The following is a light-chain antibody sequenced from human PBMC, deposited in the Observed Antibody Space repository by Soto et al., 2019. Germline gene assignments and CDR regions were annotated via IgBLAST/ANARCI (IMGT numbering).Light chain of an antibody. CDR2: AAS. Sequence: DIQMTQSPSSLSASVGDRVTITCRASQGIANYLAWYQQKPGKVPKLLIYAASTLQSGVPSRLSGSGSGADFTLTISRLQPEDVATYFCQKYNSVPFAFGPGTKVEIK. J-gene: IGKJ3*01. CDR1: QGIANY. CDR3: QKYNSVPFA. V-gene: IGKV1-27*01.